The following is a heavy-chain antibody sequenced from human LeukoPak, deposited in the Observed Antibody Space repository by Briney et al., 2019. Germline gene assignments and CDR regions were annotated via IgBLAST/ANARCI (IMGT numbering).Heavy chain of an antibody. CDR3: TRLLGSSSSSGAD. CDR2: IRYDGSNK. J-gene: IGHJ4*02. CDR1: GFTFSSYG. Sequence: GGSLRLSCAASGFTFSSYGMHWVRQAPGKGLEWVAFIRYDGSNKYCADSVKGRFTISRDNSKNTLSLQMNSLGAEDTAVYYCTRLLGSSSSSGADCGQGTLVTVSS. D-gene: IGHD6-6*01. V-gene: IGHV3-30*02.